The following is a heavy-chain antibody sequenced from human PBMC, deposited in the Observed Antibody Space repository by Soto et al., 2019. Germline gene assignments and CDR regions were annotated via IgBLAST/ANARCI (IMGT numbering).Heavy chain of an antibody. CDR2: IRSKANSYAT. Sequence: GGSLRLSCAASGFTFSGSAMHWVRQASGKGLEWVGRIRSKANSYATAYAASVKGRFTISRDDSKNTAYLQMNSLKTEDTAVYYCTRVGYCSGGSCYLAPSGVHYYYMDVWGKGTTVTVSS. D-gene: IGHD2-15*01. CDR1: GFTFSGSA. CDR3: TRVGYCSGGSCYLAPSGVHYYYMDV. V-gene: IGHV3-73*01. J-gene: IGHJ6*03.